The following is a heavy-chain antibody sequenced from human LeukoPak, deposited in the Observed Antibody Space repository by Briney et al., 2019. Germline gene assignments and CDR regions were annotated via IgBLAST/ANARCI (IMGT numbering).Heavy chain of an antibody. CDR3: ARARGYRSNYFDY. V-gene: IGHV3-53*01. D-gene: IGHD3-16*02. CDR1: GFTVSSNY. J-gene: IGHJ4*02. CDR2: IYTGGST. Sequence: GGSLRLSCAASGFTVSSNYMSWVRQAPGKGLEWVSVIYTGGSTYYADSVKGRFTISRDNSKNTLYLQMNSLRAEDTAVHYCARARGYRSNYFDYWGQGTLVTVSS.